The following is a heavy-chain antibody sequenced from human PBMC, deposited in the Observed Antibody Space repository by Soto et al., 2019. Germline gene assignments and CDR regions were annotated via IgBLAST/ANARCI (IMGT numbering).Heavy chain of an antibody. CDR1: GGSFSGYY. Sequence: SETLSLTCAVYGGSFSGYYWSWIPRPPGKWLEGSGEINHSGSTNYNPSLKSRVTISVDTSKNQFSLKLSSVTAADTAVYYCARDRRDTEYSSGWYLFYYYGMDVWGQGTTVTVSS. CDR3: ARDRRDTEYSSGWYLFYYYGMDV. D-gene: IGHD6-19*01. V-gene: IGHV4-34*01. J-gene: IGHJ6*02. CDR2: INHSGST.